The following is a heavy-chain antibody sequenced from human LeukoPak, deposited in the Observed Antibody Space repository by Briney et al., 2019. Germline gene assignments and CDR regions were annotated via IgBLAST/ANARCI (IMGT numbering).Heavy chain of an antibody. Sequence: SETLSLTCTVSGDSISSGGNYWSWVRQPPGRGLEWIGYIYDSGRTYYSPSLESRVTISLDRSKIQFSLEVTSVTAADSAVYFCASGPADFGDYVEYYYMDVWGKGTTVTVSS. CDR3: ASGPADFGDYVEYYYMDV. CDR1: GDSISSGGNY. D-gene: IGHD4-17*01. CDR2: IYDSGRT. J-gene: IGHJ6*03. V-gene: IGHV4-30-2*01.